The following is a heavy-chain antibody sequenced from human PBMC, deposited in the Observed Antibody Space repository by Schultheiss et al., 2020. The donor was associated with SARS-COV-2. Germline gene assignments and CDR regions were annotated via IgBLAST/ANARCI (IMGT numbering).Heavy chain of an antibody. CDR1: GGSVSSGSYY. CDR3: ARATPYGDYGY. D-gene: IGHD4-17*01. CDR2: IYYSGST. V-gene: IGHV4-31*03. Sequence: SETLSLTCTVSGGSVSSGSYYWSWIRQHPGKGLEWIGYIYYSGSTYYNPSLKSRVTISVDTSKNQFSLKLSSVTAADTAVYYCARATPYGDYGYWGQGTLVTVSS. J-gene: IGHJ4*02.